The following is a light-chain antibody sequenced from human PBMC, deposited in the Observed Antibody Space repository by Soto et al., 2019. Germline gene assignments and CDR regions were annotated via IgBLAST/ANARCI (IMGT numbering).Light chain of an antibody. Sequence: DIQMTQSPSTLSASVGDRVTITCRASQSITTYVNWYQQKLGKAPTLLIYAASSLQSGVPSRFSGSGPGTDFTLTISSLQPEDFATYFCQQCYSSPRTFGQGTKVDIK. J-gene: IGKJ1*01. CDR3: QQCYSSPRT. V-gene: IGKV1-39*01. CDR1: QSITTY. CDR2: AAS.